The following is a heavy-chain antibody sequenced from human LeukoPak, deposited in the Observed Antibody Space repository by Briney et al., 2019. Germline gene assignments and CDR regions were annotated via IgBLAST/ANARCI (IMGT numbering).Heavy chain of an antibody. J-gene: IGHJ4*02. D-gene: IGHD1-26*01. V-gene: IGHV3-48*01. CDR2: ISSSSSSI. CDR3: ARGVGATPFFDY. CDR1: GFIFSSYS. Sequence: GGSLRLSCAASGFIFSSYSMNWVRQAPGKGLEWVSYISSSSSSIYYADSVKGRFTISRDNSKNALYLQMNSLRAEDTAVYYCARGVGATPFFDYWGQGTLVTVSS.